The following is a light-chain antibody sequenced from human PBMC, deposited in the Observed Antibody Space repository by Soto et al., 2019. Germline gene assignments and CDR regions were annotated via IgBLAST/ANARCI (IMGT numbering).Light chain of an antibody. J-gene: IGLJ3*02. CDR2: DVS. CDR3: TSYTSRSTWV. Sequence: QSVLTQPASVSGSPGQSITISCTGTISDVGGYNYVSWYQQHPGKATKLMIYDVSNRPSGVSNRFSGSKSGNTASLTISGLQSEDEADYYCTSYTSRSTWVFGGGTKVTVL. V-gene: IGLV2-14*03. CDR1: ISDVGGYNY.